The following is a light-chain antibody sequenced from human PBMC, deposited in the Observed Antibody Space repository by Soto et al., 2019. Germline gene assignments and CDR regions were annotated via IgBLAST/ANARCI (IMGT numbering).Light chain of an antibody. CDR1: SSDVGGYNY. Sequence: QSVLTQPPSVSGSPGQSITISCTGTSSDVGGYNYVSWYQQHPGKAPKLMLYEVSNRPSGISNRFSGSKSGNTASLTISGLQAEDEADYYCSSYTDSSVVFGGGTKLTVL. CDR3: SSYTDSSVV. J-gene: IGLJ2*01. V-gene: IGLV2-14*03. CDR2: EVS.